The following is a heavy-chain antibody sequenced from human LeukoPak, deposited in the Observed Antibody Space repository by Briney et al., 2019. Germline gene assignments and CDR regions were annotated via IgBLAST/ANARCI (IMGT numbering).Heavy chain of an antibody. D-gene: IGHD6-19*01. V-gene: IGHV3-21*01. CDR3: ASYSSADDAFDI. J-gene: IGHJ3*02. Sequence: GGSLRLSCEASGFTFSTYNMNWVRQAPGKGLEWVSSISSSSSYIYYADSVKGRFTISRDNAKNSLYLQMNSLRAEDTAVYYCASYSSADDAFDIWGQGTMVTVSS. CDR1: GFTFSTYN. CDR2: ISSSSSYI.